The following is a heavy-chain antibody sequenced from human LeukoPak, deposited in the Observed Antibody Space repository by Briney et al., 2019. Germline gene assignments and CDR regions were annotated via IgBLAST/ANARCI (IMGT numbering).Heavy chain of an antibody. CDR1: GFTFSSYA. CDR3: AKHGEYCGGDCYYGAHFDY. CDR2: ISGSGGST. V-gene: IGHV3-23*01. Sequence: GGPLRLSCAASGFTFSSYAMSWVRQAPGKGLEWVSAISGSGGSTYYADSVKGRFTISRDNSKNTLYLQMNSLRAEDTAVYYCAKHGEYCGGDCYYGAHFDYWGQGTLVTVSS. J-gene: IGHJ4*02. D-gene: IGHD2-21*02.